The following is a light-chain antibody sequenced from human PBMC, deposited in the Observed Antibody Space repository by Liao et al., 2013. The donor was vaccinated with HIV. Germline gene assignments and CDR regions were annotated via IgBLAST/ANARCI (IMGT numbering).Light chain of an antibody. V-gene: IGLV3-25*03. CDR1: NIGIKN. J-gene: IGLJ3*02. Sequence: YVLTQPPSVSAALGVTAKITCGGNNIGIKNVHWYQQKPCQAPVLVISKDSERPSGIPERFSGSSSGTTVTLTISGVQAEDEADYYCQSADSSGTYRRVFGGGTKLTVL. CDR2: KDS. CDR3: QSADSSGTYRRV.